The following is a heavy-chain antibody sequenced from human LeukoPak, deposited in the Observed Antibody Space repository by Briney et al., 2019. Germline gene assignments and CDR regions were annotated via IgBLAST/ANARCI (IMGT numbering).Heavy chain of an antibody. V-gene: IGHV5-51*01. Sequence: GESLKISCKSSGYSFTNYWIAWVRQMPGKGLEWMVIIYPGDSDIRYSPSFQGQVTISADKSISTAYLQWSSLKASDTAIYYCARRRGYTSSWCDYWGQGTLVTVSS. CDR3: ARRRGYTSSWCDY. J-gene: IGHJ4*02. CDR1: GYSFTNYW. D-gene: IGHD6-13*01. CDR2: IYPGDSDI.